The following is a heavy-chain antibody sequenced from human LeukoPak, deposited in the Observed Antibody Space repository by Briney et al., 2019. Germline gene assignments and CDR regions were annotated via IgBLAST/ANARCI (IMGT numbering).Heavy chain of an antibody. J-gene: IGHJ4*02. D-gene: IGHD4-17*01. CDR2: INPNSGGT. V-gene: IGHV1-2*02. Sequence: ASVKVSCKASGYTFTGYYMHWVRQAPGQGLEWMGWINPNSGGTNYAQKFQGRVTMTRNTSISTAYMELSSLRSEDTAVYYCARAADDYGDYYFDYWGQGTLVTVSS. CDR3: ARAADDYGDYYFDY. CDR1: GYTFTGYY.